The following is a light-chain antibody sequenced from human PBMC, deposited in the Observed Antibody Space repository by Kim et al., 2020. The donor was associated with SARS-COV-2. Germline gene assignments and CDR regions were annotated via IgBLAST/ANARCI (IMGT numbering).Light chain of an antibody. Sequence: DIQMTQSPSTLSASVGDRVTITCRASQSISSWLAWYQQKPGKAPKLLIYDASSLESGVPSRFSGSGSGTEFTLTISSLQPDDFATYYCQQYNSHPWTFGQGTKLEI. V-gene: IGKV1-5*01. J-gene: IGKJ2*02. CDR3: QQYNSHPWT. CDR1: QSISSW. CDR2: DAS.